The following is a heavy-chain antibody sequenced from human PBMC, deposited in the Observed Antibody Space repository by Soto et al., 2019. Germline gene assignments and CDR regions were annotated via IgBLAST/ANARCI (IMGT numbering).Heavy chain of an antibody. CDR1: GGSVNSGGYS. D-gene: IGHD3-9*01. CDR2: ISYGGST. Sequence: SETQSITCTVSGGSVNSGGYSWRWIHQHPGKGLDWIGCISYGGSTSYNPSLKSRVTISVDTSKNQSSLKLTSVTAADTAVYYCARSYDILTDRGSSRFDPWGQGTLVTVS. CDR3: ARSYDILTDRGSSRFDP. J-gene: IGHJ5*02. V-gene: IGHV4-31*03.